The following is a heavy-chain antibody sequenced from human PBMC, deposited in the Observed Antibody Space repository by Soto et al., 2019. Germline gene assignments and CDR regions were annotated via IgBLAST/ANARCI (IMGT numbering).Heavy chain of an antibody. CDR3: ARERDGSGYYGMDV. CDR1: GGSIRRYH. Sequence: PSETLSLTCTVSGGSIRRYHWSCIRQPPGKGLECIGYIYYTGSTNSNPSLKSRVTISVDTSKNQFSLRLNSVTAADTAVYYCARERDGSGYYGMDVWGQGTTVTVSS. V-gene: IGHV4-59*01. J-gene: IGHJ6*02. D-gene: IGHD3-10*01. CDR2: IYYTGST.